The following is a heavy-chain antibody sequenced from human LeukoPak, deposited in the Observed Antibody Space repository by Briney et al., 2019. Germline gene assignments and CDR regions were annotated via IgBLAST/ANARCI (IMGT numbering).Heavy chain of an antibody. Sequence: SQTLSLTCAVSGGSISSGGYSWSWIRQPPGKGLEWIGYIYHSGSTYYNPSLKSRVTISVDRSKNQFSLKLSSVTAADTAVYYSARVEQQLGHLDYWGQGTLVTVSS. J-gene: IGHJ4*02. CDR3: ARVEQQLGHLDY. CDR1: GGSISSGGYS. D-gene: IGHD6-13*01. V-gene: IGHV4-30-2*01. CDR2: IYHSGST.